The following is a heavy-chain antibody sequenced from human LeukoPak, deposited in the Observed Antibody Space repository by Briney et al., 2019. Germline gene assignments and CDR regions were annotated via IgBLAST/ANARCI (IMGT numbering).Heavy chain of an antibody. V-gene: IGHV3-74*01. CDR3: ARESYCSGGSCYSGRAFDI. J-gene: IGHJ3*02. Sequence: GGSLRLSCPASRFTFSTYWMHWVRQAPGKGLVWVSRIKTDGSRTTYADSVKGRFTISRDNAKNTLYLQMNSLRAEDTAVYYCARESYCSGGSCYSGRAFDIWGQGTMVTVSS. CDR2: IKTDGSRT. CDR1: RFTFSTYW. D-gene: IGHD2-15*01.